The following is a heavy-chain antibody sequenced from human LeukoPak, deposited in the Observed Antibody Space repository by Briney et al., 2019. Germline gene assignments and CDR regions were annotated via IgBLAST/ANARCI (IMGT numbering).Heavy chain of an antibody. V-gene: IGHV4-59*08. CDR1: GGSISSYY. Sequence: KPSETLSLTCTVSGGSISSYYWSWIRQPPGKGLEWIGYIYYSGSTNYNPSLKSRVTISVDTSKNQSSLKLSSVTAADTAVYYCAGSLELWFDYWGQGTLVTVSS. CDR2: IYYSGST. D-gene: IGHD5-18*01. J-gene: IGHJ4*02. CDR3: AGSLELWFDY.